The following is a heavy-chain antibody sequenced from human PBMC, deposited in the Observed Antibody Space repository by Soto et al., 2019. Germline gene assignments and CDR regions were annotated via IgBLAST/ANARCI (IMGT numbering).Heavy chain of an antibody. CDR3: AKDLAGDYGDYRLGYMDV. Sequence: GGSLRLSCAASGFTFDDYAMHWVRQAPGKGLEWVSGISWNSGSIGYADSVKGRFTISRDNAKNSLYLQMNSLRAEDTALYYCAKDLAGDYGDYRLGYMDVWGKGTTVTVSS. D-gene: IGHD4-17*01. J-gene: IGHJ6*03. CDR2: ISWNSGSI. V-gene: IGHV3-9*01. CDR1: GFTFDDYA.